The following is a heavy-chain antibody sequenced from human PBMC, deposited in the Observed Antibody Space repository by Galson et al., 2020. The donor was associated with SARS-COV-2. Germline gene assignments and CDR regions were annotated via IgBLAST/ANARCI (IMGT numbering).Heavy chain of an antibody. J-gene: IGHJ4*02. D-gene: IGHD3-10*01. CDR3: VKAMRWLQVPTAVRD. CDR2: ISWNGTDK. V-gene: IGHV3-43D*04. Sequence: GGSLRLSCAASGFTFDDYAMHWVRQAPGKGLEWVSLISWNGTDKYYADAVKGRFTISRDNTKHILYLQMNSLRAEDTALYYCVKAMRWLQVPTAVRDWGQGTLGTIAS. CDR1: GFTFDDYA.